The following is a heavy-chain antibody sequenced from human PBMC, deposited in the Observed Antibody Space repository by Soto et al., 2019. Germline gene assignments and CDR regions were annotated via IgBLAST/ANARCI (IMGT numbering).Heavy chain of an antibody. CDR1: GFTFSTHA. CDR3: ARDQTGITTAGGGRIDR. CDR2: VSFDGSNK. V-gene: IGHV3-30-3*01. J-gene: IGHJ5*02. Sequence: GGSLRLSCPASGFTFSTHAMHWVRQAPGKGLECVAIVSFDGSNKYYADSVKGRFTISRDNSKNTLYLQMSGLTPEDTAFYYCARDQTGITTAGGGRIDRWGQGTLVTVSS. D-gene: IGHD6-13*01.